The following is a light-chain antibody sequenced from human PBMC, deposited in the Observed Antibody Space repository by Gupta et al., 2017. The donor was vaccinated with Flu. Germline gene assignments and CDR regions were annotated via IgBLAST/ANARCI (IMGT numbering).Light chain of an antibody. CDR1: SSDVGSYDG. CDR2: EVR. CDR3: SSYTNDDTWV. J-gene: IGLJ3*02. Sequence: SVTSSCTGTSSDVGSYDGVSGYQQPPGTAHKLIIYEVRSRPSGVPDRLSGSKSGNTASLTISGRQAEDEAEYYCSSYTNDDTWVFGGGTKLTVL. V-gene: IGLV2-18*02.